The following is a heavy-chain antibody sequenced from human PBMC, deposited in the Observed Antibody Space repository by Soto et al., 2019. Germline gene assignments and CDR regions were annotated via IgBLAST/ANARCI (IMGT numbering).Heavy chain of an antibody. J-gene: IGHJ6*02. CDR2: ISYDGNNK. D-gene: IGHD6-19*01. Sequence: PGGSLRLSCAASGFTFNNYAMYWVRQAPGKGLEWVAVISYDGNNKYDADSVKGRFTISRDNSKKTLYLQMNSLRAEDTAVYYCARSAYSSGWYGTVDVWGQGTTVTVSS. CDR3: ARSAYSSGWYGTVDV. CDR1: GFTFNNYA. V-gene: IGHV3-30-3*01.